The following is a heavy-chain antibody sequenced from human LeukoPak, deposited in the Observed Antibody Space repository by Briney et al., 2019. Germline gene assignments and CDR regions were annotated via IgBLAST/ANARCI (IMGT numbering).Heavy chain of an antibody. J-gene: IGHJ6*02. CDR1: GYTFTGYY. CDR3: ARDGEITMIVVVISVGYYGMDV. CDR2: INPNSGGT. V-gene: IGHV1-2*02. Sequence: GASVKVSCKASGYTFTGYYVHWVRQAPGQGLEWMGWINPNSGGTNYAQKFQGRVTMTRDTSISTAYMELSRLRSDDTAVYYCARDGEITMIVVVISVGYYGMDVWGQGTTVTVSS. D-gene: IGHD3-22*01.